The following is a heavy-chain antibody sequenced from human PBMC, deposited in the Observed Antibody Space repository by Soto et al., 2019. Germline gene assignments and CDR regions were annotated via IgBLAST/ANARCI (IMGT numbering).Heavy chain of an antibody. CDR1: GGSISSSSYC. CDR2: IYYSGST. CDR3: ARLVDYYDSSGYYYYFDY. Sequence: ASETLSLTCTVSGGSISSSSYCWGWIRQPPGKGLEWIGYIYYSGSTNYNPSLKSRVTISVDTSKNQFSLKLSSVTAADTAVYYCARLVDYYDSSGYYYYFDYWGQGTLVTVSS. D-gene: IGHD3-22*01. J-gene: IGHJ4*02. V-gene: IGHV4-61*05.